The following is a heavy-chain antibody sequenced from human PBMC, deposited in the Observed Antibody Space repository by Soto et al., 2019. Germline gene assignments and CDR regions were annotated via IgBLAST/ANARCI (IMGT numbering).Heavy chain of an antibody. CDR1: GGSMSAYY. J-gene: IGHJ6*02. V-gene: IGHV4-59*08. CDR3: ARARLRDFDWLLYKDYGMDV. D-gene: IGHD3-9*01. CDR2: IYYSGST. Sequence: SETLSLTCIVSGGSMSAYYWNWIRQPPGKGLEWIGFIYYSGSTHYNPSLKSRVTISVDMSKNQFSLNLSSVTAADTAVYYCARARLRDFDWLLYKDYGMDVWGQGTTVTGSS.